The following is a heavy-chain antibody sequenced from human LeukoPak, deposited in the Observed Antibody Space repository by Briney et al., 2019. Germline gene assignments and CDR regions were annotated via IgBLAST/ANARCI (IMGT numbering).Heavy chain of an antibody. Sequence: GGSLRLSCAASGFTFSGSAMHWVRQASGKGLEWVGRIRSKANSYATAYAASVKGRFTISRDDSKNTLYLQTNSLRAEDTAVYYCAKAHSNSGWHFDYWGQGTLVTVSS. CDR1: GFTFSGSA. D-gene: IGHD6-19*01. J-gene: IGHJ4*02. CDR3: AKAHSNSGWHFDY. CDR2: IRSKANSYAT. V-gene: IGHV3-73*01.